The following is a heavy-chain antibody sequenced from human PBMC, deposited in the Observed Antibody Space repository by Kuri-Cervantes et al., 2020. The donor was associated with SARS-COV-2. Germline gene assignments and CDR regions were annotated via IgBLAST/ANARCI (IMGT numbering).Heavy chain of an antibody. V-gene: IGHV1-2*02. CDR2: INPNSGGT. CDR3: ARGEVPYDADY. J-gene: IGHJ4*02. Sequence: ASVKVSCKASEYNFSGYYLHWVRQAPGQGLEWMGWINPNSGGTNFTQKFEGRVTVTRDTSINTAYMDLTRLGSDDTAVYYCARGEVPYDADYWGQGTLVTVSS. CDR1: EYNFSGYY. D-gene: IGHD3-22*01.